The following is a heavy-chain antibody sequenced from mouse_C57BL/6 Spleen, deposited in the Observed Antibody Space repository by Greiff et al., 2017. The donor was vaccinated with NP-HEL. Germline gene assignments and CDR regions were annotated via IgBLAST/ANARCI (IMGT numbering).Heavy chain of an antibody. V-gene: IGHV14-3*01. D-gene: IGHD1-1*01. CDR2: IDPANGNT. Sequence: EVQLQESVAELVRPGASVKLSCTASCFNIKNTYMPWVKQRPEQGLECILRIDPANGNTKYATKFQGKATITADTSSNTAYLQLSSLTSEDTAIYYCASITTVVRDYWGQGTTLTVSS. CDR3: ASITTVVRDY. J-gene: IGHJ2*01. CDR1: CFNIKNTY.